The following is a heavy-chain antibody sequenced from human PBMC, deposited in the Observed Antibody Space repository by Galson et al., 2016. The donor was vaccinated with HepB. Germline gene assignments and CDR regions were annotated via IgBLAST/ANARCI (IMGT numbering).Heavy chain of an antibody. D-gene: IGHD3-9*01. CDR2: ICFDAVNK. V-gene: IGHV3-30-3*01. CDR1: GFTFSSYA. CDR3: ARDSRRAHAYDGLLTCYSSFAS. Sequence: SLRLSCAASGFTFSSYAMNWVRQAPGKGLEWVAVICFDAVNKFYADSVKGRFTFSRDNSKNTLYLQMSSLRPEDTAVYYCARDSRRAHAYDGLLTCYSSFASWGPGPLFTVSS. J-gene: IGHJ4*02.